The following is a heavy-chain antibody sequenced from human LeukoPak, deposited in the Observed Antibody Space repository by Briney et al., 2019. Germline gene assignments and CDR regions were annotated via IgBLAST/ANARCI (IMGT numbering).Heavy chain of an antibody. CDR1: GYTFTGYY. D-gene: IGHD6-13*01. V-gene: IGHV1-2*02. CDR2: INPNSGGT. CDR3: ARGISVLYSSSWYDY. Sequence: ASVKVSCKASGYTFTGYYMHWVRQAPGQGLEWMGWINPNSGGTNYAQKFQGRVTMTRDTSISTAYMELSRLRSDDTAVYYCARGISVLYSSSWYDYWGQGTLVTVSS. J-gene: IGHJ4*02.